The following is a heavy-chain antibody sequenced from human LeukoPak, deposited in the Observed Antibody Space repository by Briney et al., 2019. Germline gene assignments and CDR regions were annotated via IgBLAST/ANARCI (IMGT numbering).Heavy chain of an antibody. CDR2: INSDGSST. V-gene: IGHV3-74*01. J-gene: IGHJ4*02. CDR3: AREAAAGNYLDY. Sequence: GGSLRLSCAASGFTFSSYWMHWVRQAPGKGLVWVSRINSDGSSTSYADSVKGRFTISRDNAKNTLYLQMNSLRAEDTAVYYCAREAAAGNYLDYWGQGTLVTVSS. D-gene: IGHD6-13*01. CDR1: GFTFSSYW.